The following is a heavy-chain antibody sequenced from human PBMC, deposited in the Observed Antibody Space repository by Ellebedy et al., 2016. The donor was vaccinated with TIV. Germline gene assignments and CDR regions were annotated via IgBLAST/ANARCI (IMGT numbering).Heavy chain of an antibody. J-gene: IGHJ6*02. Sequence: PGGSLRLSCAASGFTFSDFHIRWVRQAPGKGPEWISYISSVSTTIYYSDSVRGRFTISRDNAKNSLYLQMNSLRADDTAMYYCARGNYYGMDVWGQGTTVTVSS. CDR3: ARGNYYGMDV. CDR2: ISSVSTTI. V-gene: IGHV3-48*04. CDR1: GFTFSDFH.